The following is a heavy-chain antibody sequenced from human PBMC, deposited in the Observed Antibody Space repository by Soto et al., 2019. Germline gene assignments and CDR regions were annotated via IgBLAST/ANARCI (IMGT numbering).Heavy chain of an antibody. J-gene: IGHJ5*02. Sequence: QVQLVESGGGVVQPGRSLKLSCAASGFTFSSYGMHWVRQAPGKGLEWVAVISYDGSNKYYADSVKGRFTISRDNSKNTLYLQMNSLRAEDTAVYYCAKVGCSGGSCSYNWFDPWGQGTLVTVSS. CDR2: ISYDGSNK. D-gene: IGHD2-15*01. V-gene: IGHV3-30*18. CDR1: GFTFSSYG. CDR3: AKVGCSGGSCSYNWFDP.